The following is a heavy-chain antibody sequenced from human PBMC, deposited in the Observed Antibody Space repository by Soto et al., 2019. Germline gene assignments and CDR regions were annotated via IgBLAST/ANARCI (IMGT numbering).Heavy chain of an antibody. CDR1: GYTLTALS. J-gene: IGHJ6*02. CDR3: PSGDAGMVKYFRREV. CDR2: FDPEDGET. Sequence: QVQLVQSGAEVKKPGASGKVSCKVSGYTLTALSMHWVRQSPGKGLEWMGGFDPEDGETIYALKFLGRVTMTEHTSTDPAYTELSSLGFEDRAGYCCPSGDAGMVKYFRREVWGQGTTVTVSS. D-gene: IGHD5-18*01. V-gene: IGHV1-24*01.